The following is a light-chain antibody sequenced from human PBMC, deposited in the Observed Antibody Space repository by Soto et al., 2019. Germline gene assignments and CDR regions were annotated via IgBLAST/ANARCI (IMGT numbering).Light chain of an antibody. CDR1: QGISNY. CDR2: AAT. V-gene: IGKV1-27*01. J-gene: IGKJ1*01. CDR3: QNYNGAPWT. Sequence: DIQMTQSPSSLSASVGDRVTITCRASQGISNYLVWYQQIPGKVPKLLIYAATTLQSRVPSRFSGSGSGTDFTLTISGLQPEDVATYYCQNYNGAPWTFGQGTKVEIK.